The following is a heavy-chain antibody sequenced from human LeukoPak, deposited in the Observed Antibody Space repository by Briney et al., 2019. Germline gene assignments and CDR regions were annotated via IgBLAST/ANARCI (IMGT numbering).Heavy chain of an antibody. V-gene: IGHV3-21*01. Sequence: AGGSLRLSCAASGFTLSSYSMNWVRQAPGKGLEWVSSISSSSSYIYYADSVKGRFTISRDNAKNSLYLQMNSLRAEDTAVYYCARGSITIFGGIEKFDPWGQGTLVTVSS. CDR3: ARGSITIFGGIEKFDP. CDR2: ISSSSSYI. CDR1: GFTLSSYS. J-gene: IGHJ5*02. D-gene: IGHD3-3*01.